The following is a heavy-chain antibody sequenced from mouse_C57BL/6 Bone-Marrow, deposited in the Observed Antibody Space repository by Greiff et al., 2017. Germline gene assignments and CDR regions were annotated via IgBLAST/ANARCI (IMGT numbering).Heavy chain of an antibody. CDR1: GFTFSDFY. CDR3: ARGLLWGMDY. J-gene: IGHJ4*01. CDR2: SRNKANDYTT. D-gene: IGHD2-1*01. V-gene: IGHV7-1*01. Sequence: EVKLVESGGGLVQSGRSLRLSCATSGFTFSDFYMEWVRQAPGKGLEWIAASRNKANDYTTEYSASVKGRFIVSRDTSQSILYLQMNALRAEDTAIEYCARGLLWGMDYGGQGTSVTVSS.